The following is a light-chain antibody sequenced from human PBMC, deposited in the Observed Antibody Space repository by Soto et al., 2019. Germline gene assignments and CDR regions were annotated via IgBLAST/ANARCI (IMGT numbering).Light chain of an antibody. J-gene: IGKJ1*01. V-gene: IGKV3-20*01. CDR2: GAS. CDR3: KQYGSSPWT. Sequence: EIVLTQSPATLSLSPGERATLSCRASQSASSYLAWYQQKPGQAHRLLIYGASSRATGIQDRFSGSGSGTDFTLTIRRLEPEDFAVYYCKQYGSSPWTFGQGTKVDIK. CDR1: QSASSY.